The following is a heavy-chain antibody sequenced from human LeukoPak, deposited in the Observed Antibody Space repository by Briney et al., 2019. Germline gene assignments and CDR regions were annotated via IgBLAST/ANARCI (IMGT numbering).Heavy chain of an antibody. D-gene: IGHD5-12*01. J-gene: IGHJ3*02. CDR1: GYSFTSYW. Sequence: GESLQISCKGSGYSFTSYWTGWVRQMPGKGLEWMGIIYPGDSDTRYSPSFQGQVTISADKSISTAYLQWSSLKASDTAMYYCARLNSGNDSTDAFDIWGQGTMVTVSS. CDR3: ARLNSGNDSTDAFDI. V-gene: IGHV5-51*01. CDR2: IYPGDSDT.